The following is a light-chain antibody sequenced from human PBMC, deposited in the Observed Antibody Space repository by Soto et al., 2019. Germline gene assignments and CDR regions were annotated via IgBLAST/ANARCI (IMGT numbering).Light chain of an antibody. J-gene: IGLJ1*01. CDR1: SSDVGRYNH. CDR3: SSYAGSIYV. Sequence: QSALTQPPSASGSPGQSVTISCTGTSSDVGRYNHVSWYQQHPGKAPKLIMFDVNKRPSGVPDRFSGSKSVNTASLTVSGLQDEDEADYYCSSYAGSIYVFGTGTKLTVL. CDR2: DVN. V-gene: IGLV2-8*01.